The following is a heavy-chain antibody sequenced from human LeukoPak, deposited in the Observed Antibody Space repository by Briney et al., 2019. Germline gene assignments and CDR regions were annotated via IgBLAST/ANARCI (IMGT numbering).Heavy chain of an antibody. D-gene: IGHD2/OR15-2a*01. J-gene: IGHJ6*03. CDR2: IIPIFGTA. CDR1: GGTFSSYA. Sequence: SVNVSCKAAGGTFSSYAISWVRQAPGQGLEWMGGIIPIFGTANYAQKFQGRVTITTDESTSTAYMELSSLRSEDTAVYYCARSSNHYLGYYMDVWGKGTTVTVSS. V-gene: IGHV1-69*05. CDR3: ARSSNHYLGYYMDV.